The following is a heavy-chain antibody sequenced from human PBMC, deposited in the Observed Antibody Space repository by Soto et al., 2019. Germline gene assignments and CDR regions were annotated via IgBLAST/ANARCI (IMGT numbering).Heavy chain of an antibody. D-gene: IGHD1-1*01. V-gene: IGHV1-18*01. J-gene: IGHJ4*02. CDR2: ISAHNGNT. CDR1: GYAFTTYG. CDR3: ARGRYGDY. Sequence: QVHLVQSGAEVKKPGASVKVSCKGSGYAFTTYGITWVRQAPGQGLEWMGWISAHNGNTNYAQKLQGRVTVPRDTSTSTGYMDLRSLRSDDTAVYYCARGRYGDYWGQGALVTVSS.